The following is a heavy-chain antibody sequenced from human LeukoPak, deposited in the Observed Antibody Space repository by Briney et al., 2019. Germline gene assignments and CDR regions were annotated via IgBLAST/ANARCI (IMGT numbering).Heavy chain of an antibody. D-gene: IGHD6-13*01. CDR1: GYSISSGYY. V-gene: IGHV4-38-2*02. CDR2: IYHSGST. J-gene: IGHJ5*02. CDR3: ARPAYSSSWYDGWFDP. Sequence: PSETLSLTCTVSGYSISSGYYWGWIRQPPGKGLEWIGSIYHSGSTYYNPSLKSRVTISVDTSKNQFSLKLSSVTAADTAVYYCARPAYSSSWYDGWFDPWGQGTLVTVSS.